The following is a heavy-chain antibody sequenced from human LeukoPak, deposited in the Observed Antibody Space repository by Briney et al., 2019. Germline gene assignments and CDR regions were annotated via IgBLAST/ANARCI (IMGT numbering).Heavy chain of an antibody. CDR3: ARAGGSYFDY. D-gene: IGHD1-26*01. V-gene: IGHV1-46*01. CDR2: INPNTGTT. J-gene: IGHJ4*02. CDR1: GYTFTSHH. Sequence: ASVKVSCKASGYTFTSHHIHWVRQAPGQGLEWMGIINPNTGTTAYAQTFQGRVAMTRDTSTSTVYMELSSLRSEDTAVYYCARAGGSYFDYWGQGTLVTVSS.